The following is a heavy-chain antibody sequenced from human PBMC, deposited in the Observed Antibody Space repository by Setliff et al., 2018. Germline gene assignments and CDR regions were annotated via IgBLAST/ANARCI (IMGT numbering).Heavy chain of an antibody. D-gene: IGHD4-17*01. V-gene: IGHV4-34*01. CDR1: GGSFSGYY. CDR2: INHRGTT. Sequence: PSETLSLTCAVYGGSFSGYYWNWIRQAPGKGLEWIGEINHRGTTSYTPSLKGRVTISVDTSKNLFSLKLSSVTAADTAVYFCARETTMTYYFYYMDVWGKGTTVTVSS. CDR3: ARETTMTYYFYYMDV. J-gene: IGHJ6*03.